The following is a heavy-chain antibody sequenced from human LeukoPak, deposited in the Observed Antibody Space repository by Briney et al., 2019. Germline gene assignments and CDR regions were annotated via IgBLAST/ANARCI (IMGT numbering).Heavy chain of an antibody. Sequence: GGSLRLSCAASGFTFSSYWIHWVRQAPGKGLVWVSRINSDVSITTYADSVKGRFTISRDNGKNTLYLQMDSLRADDTGVYYCARETGDQLDSWGQGILVTVSA. CDR2: INSDVSIT. CDR3: ARETGDQLDS. CDR1: GFTFSSYW. J-gene: IGHJ4*02. V-gene: IGHV3-74*01.